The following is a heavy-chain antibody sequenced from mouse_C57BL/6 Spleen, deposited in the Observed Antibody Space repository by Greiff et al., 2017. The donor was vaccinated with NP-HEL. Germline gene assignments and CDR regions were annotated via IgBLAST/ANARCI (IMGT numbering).Heavy chain of an antibody. CDR3: ARSSSGAMDY. J-gene: IGHJ4*01. CDR1: GYAFGSSW. V-gene: IGHV1-82*01. Sequence: VQLQQSGPELVKPGASVKISCKASGYAFGSSWMNWVKQRPGKGLEWIGRIYPGDGDTNYNGKFKGKATLTADKSSSTAYMQLSSLTSEDSAVYFCARSSSGAMDYWGQGTSVTVSS. CDR2: IYPGDGDT. D-gene: IGHD1-3*01.